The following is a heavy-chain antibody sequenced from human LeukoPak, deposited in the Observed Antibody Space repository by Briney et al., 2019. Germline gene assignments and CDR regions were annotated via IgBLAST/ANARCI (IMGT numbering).Heavy chain of an antibody. CDR3: ARGGSYNYNFDY. D-gene: IGHD5-24*01. CDR1: GFTFSSYG. Sequence: PGGSLRLSCAASGFTFSSYGMHWVRQAPGKGLEWVAFIRYDGSNKYYADSVKGRFTISRDNSKNTLYLRMNSLRAEDTAVYYCARGGSYNYNFDYWGQGTLVTVSS. V-gene: IGHV3-30*02. CDR2: IRYDGSNK. J-gene: IGHJ4*02.